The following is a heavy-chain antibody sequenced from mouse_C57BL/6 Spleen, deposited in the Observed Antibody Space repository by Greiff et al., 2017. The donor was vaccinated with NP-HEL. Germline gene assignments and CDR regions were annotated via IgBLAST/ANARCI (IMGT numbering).Heavy chain of an antibody. CDR3: ARWDSNYDYFDY. Sequence: QVQLQQSGPELVKPGASVKISCKASGYAFSSSWMNWVKQRPGKGLEWIGRIYPGDGDTNYNGKFKGKATLTADKSSSTAYMQLSSLTSEDSAVYICARWDSNYDYFDYWGQGTTLTVSS. CDR2: IYPGDGDT. CDR1: GYAFSSSW. V-gene: IGHV1-82*01. J-gene: IGHJ2*01. D-gene: IGHD2-5*01.